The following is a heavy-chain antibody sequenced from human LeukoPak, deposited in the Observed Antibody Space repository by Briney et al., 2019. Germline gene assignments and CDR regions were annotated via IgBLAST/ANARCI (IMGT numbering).Heavy chain of an antibody. V-gene: IGHV3-20*04. CDR2: INWNGGST. CDR3: ARGDRSGWYFDD. Sequence: GGSLRLSCTAPGSRFDDHGMAWVRQAPGKGLEWVCGINWNGGSTGYTDSVKGRFTISRDNAKNSLYLQMNSLGADDTALYYCARGDRSGWYFDDWGEGTLVAVSS. J-gene: IGHJ4*02. CDR1: GSRFDDHG. D-gene: IGHD6-19*01.